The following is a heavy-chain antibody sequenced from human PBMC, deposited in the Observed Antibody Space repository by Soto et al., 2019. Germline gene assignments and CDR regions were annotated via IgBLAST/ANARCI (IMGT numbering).Heavy chain of an antibody. Sequence: ASVKVSCKASGYTFTSYGISWVRQAPGQGLEWMGWISAYNGNTNYAQKLQGRVTMTTDTSTSTAYMELRSLRSDDTAVYYCARGILRSSIAARLLDYWGQGTLVTVSS. CDR1: GYTFTSYG. J-gene: IGHJ4*02. D-gene: IGHD6-6*01. CDR2: ISAYNGNT. CDR3: ARGILRSSIAARLLDY. V-gene: IGHV1-18*01.